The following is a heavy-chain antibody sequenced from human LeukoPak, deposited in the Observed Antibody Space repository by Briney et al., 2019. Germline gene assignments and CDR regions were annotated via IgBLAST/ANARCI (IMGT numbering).Heavy chain of an antibody. V-gene: IGHV3-30*18. CDR1: GFTFSSYG. J-gene: IGHJ3*02. Sequence: PGGSLRLSCAASGFTFSSYGMHWVRQAPGKGLEWVAVISYDGSNKYYADSVKGRFTISRDNSKNTLYLQMNSLRAEDTAVYYCAKLTPIVAARGSDAFDIWGQGTMVTVSS. CDR3: AKLTPIVAARGSDAFDI. CDR2: ISYDGSNK. D-gene: IGHD6-6*01.